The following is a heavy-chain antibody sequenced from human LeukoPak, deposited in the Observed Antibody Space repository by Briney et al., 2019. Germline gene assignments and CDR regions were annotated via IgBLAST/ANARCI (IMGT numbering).Heavy chain of an antibody. Sequence: GGSLRLSCAASGFTFSSYAMSWVRQAPGKGLEGVSAISGSGGSTYYADSVKGRFTISRDNSKNTLYLQMNSLRAEDTAVYYCAKDGSGSYYFDYWGQGTLVTVSS. J-gene: IGHJ4*02. CDR1: GFTFSSYA. CDR2: ISGSGGST. V-gene: IGHV3-23*01. D-gene: IGHD1-26*01. CDR3: AKDGSGSYYFDY.